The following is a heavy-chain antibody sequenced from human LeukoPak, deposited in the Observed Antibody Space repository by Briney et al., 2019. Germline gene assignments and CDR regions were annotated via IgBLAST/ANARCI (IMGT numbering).Heavy chain of an antibody. V-gene: IGHV3-48*01. CDR1: GFTFSSYS. CDR3: ARDYYDSSGYAKQYYYYYMDV. D-gene: IGHD3-22*01. J-gene: IGHJ6*03. Sequence: PGGSLRLSCAASGFTFSSYSMNWVRQAPGKGLEWVSYISSSSSTIYYADSVKGRFTISRDNAKNSLYLQMNSLRAEDTAVYYCARDYYDSSGYAKQYYYYYMDVWGKGTTVTVSS. CDR2: ISSSSSTI.